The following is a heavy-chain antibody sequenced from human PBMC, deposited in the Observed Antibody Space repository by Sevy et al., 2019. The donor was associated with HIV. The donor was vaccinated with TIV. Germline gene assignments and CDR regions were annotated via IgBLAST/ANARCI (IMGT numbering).Heavy chain of an antibody. J-gene: IGHJ6*02. CDR2: ISYDGSNK. CDR1: GFTFSSYA. Sequence: GWSLRLSCAASGFTFSSYAMHWVHQAPGKGLEWVAVISYDGSNKYYADSVKGRFTISRDNSKNTLYLQMNSLRAEDTAVYYCARDRSSSSWTGMDVWGQGTTVTVSS. V-gene: IGHV3-30*04. D-gene: IGHD6-13*01. CDR3: ARDRSSSSWTGMDV.